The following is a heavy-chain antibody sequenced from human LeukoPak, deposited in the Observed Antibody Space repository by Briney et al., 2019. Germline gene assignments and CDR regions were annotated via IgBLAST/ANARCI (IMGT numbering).Heavy chain of an antibody. J-gene: IGHJ5*02. CDR2: MYISGST. V-gene: IGHV4-4*07. D-gene: IGHD3-22*01. Sequence: PSETLSLTCTVSGASISSYYWSWIRQPARKGLEWIGRMYISGSTNYNPSLKSRVTMSVDTSKNQFSLKLSSVTAADTAVYYCARENHDSSRVRWFDPWGQGTLVTVSS. CDR1: GASISSYY. CDR3: ARENHDSSRVRWFDP.